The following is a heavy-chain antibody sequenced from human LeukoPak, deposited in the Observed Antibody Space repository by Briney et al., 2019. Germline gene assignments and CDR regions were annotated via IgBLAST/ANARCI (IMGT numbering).Heavy chain of an antibody. V-gene: IGHV3-30*18. CDR1: GFTFSSYG. J-gene: IGHJ6*02. CDR3: AKDLGSSRVFGYGMDV. CDR2: MSFDGSNK. D-gene: IGHD3-3*01. Sequence: PGGSLRLSCAASGFTFSSYGMHWVRQAPGKGLEWVAVMSFDGSNKKYADSARGRFTISRDNSKNTLYLQMNSLRVEDTAVYYCAKDLGSSRVFGYGMDVWGQGTTVTVSS.